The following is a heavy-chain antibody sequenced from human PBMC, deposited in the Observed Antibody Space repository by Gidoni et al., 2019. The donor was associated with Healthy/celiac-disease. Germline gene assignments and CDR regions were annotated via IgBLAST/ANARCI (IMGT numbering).Heavy chain of an antibody. J-gene: IGHJ3*02. CDR1: GFTFSSYA. Sequence: EVQLLESGGGLVQPGGSLRLSCAASGFTFSSYAMSWVRKAPGNGLGGVSAMRCSGGSTYYADSVKGRFTISRDNSKNTLYLQMNSLRAEDKAVDYCAKDSSGWDHDAFDIWGQGTMVTVSS. CDR3: AKDSSGWDHDAFDI. V-gene: IGHV3-23*01. D-gene: IGHD6-19*01. CDR2: MRCSGGST.